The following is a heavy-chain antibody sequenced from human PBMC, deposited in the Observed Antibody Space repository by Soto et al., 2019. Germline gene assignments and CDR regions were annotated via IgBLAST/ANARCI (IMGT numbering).Heavy chain of an antibody. Sequence: GESLKISCAVSGFTLSSYPMTLVRQAPGKGLEWVSVISRGGDITYYADSVKGRFTTSRDSSKNTVYLQMDSLRAEDTAVYYCTKGLCSATSCANDYWGQGTLVTVSS. CDR1: GFTLSSYP. V-gene: IGHV3-23*01. J-gene: IGHJ4*02. D-gene: IGHD2-2*01. CDR2: ISRGGDIT. CDR3: TKGLCSATSCANDY.